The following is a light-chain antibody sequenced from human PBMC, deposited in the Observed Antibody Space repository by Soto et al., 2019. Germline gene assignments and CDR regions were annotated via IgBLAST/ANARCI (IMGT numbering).Light chain of an antibody. CDR1: QYITIY. CDR3: QQYNDWPLT. Sequence: EIVMTQSPATLSVSPGERATLSCRASQYITIYLAWYQQKPGQAPRLLIYGAFTRATGIPARFSGTGSGTEFTLTISSLQSEDFALYYCQQYNDWPLTFGQGTKVDIK. CDR2: GAF. V-gene: IGKV3-15*01. J-gene: IGKJ1*01.